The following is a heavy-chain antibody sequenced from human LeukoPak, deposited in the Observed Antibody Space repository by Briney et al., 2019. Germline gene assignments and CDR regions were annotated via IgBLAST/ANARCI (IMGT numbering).Heavy chain of an antibody. CDR1: GLTFSSYW. Sequence: PGGSLRLSCAASGLTFSSYWMSWVRQAPGKGLEWVANIKQDGSEKYYVDSVKGRFTISRDNAKNSLYLQMNSLRAEDTAVYYCAREYCSSTSCYYFDYWGQGTLVTVSS. J-gene: IGHJ4*02. V-gene: IGHV3-7*01. CDR2: IKQDGSEK. CDR3: AREYCSSTSCYYFDY. D-gene: IGHD2-2*01.